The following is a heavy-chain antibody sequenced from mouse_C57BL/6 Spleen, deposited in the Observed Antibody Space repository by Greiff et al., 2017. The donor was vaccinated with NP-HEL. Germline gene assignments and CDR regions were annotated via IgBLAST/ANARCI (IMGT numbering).Heavy chain of an antibody. CDR1: GFTFSSST. V-gene: IGHV5-9*01. J-gene: IGHJ3*01. Sequence: EVQGVESGGGLVKPGGSLKLSCAASGFTFSSSTMSWVRQTPEKRLEWVATISGGGGNTYYPDSVKGRFTISRDNAKNTLYLQMSSLRSEDTALYYCARRDGYDERFAYWGQGTLVTVSA. D-gene: IGHD2-2*01. CDR2: ISGGGGNT. CDR3: ARRDGYDERFAY.